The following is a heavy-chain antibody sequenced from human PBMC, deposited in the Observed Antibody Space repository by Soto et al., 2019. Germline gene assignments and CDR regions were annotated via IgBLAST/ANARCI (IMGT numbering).Heavy chain of an antibody. CDR1: GFTFSSYA. Sequence: GGSLRLSCAASGFTFSSYAMSWVRQAPGKGLEWVSAISGSGGSTYYADSVKGRFTISRDNSKNTLYLQMNSLRAEDTAVYYCAKDRSYYGSGSYPEYYFDYWGQGTLVTVSS. D-gene: IGHD3-10*01. V-gene: IGHV3-23*01. J-gene: IGHJ4*02. CDR2: ISGSGGST. CDR3: AKDRSYYGSGSYPEYYFDY.